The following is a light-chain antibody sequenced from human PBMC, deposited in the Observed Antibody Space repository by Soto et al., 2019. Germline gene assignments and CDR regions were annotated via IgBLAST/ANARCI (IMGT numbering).Light chain of an antibody. CDR2: EVS. CDR1: SSDVGGYNY. V-gene: IGLV2-8*01. Sequence: LTQPPSASGSPGQSVTISCTGTSSDVGGYNYVSWYQQHPGKAPKLMIYEVSKRPSGVPDRFSGSKSGNTASLTVSGLQAEDEADYYCSSYAGSNNSLFVFGTGTKVTVL. CDR3: SSYAGSNNSLFV. J-gene: IGLJ1*01.